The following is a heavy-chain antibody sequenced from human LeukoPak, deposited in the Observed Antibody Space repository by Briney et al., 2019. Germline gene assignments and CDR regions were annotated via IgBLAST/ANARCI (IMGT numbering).Heavy chain of an antibody. Sequence: GGSLRLSCAASGFTISDYYMSWIRQAPGKGLEWVSYISSSGSTIYYADSVKGRFTISRDNAKNSLYLQMNSLRAEDTAVYYCARERIVHSSSWYFGAFDIWGQGTMVTVSS. D-gene: IGHD6-13*01. V-gene: IGHV3-11*01. CDR3: ARERIVHSSSWYFGAFDI. J-gene: IGHJ3*02. CDR1: GFTISDYY. CDR2: ISSSGSTI.